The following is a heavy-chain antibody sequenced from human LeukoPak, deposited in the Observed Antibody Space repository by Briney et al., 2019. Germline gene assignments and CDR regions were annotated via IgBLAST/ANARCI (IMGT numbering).Heavy chain of an antibody. CDR2: IYYSGST. J-gene: IGHJ4*02. Sequence: SQTLSLTCTVSGGSISSGGYCWSWIRQHPGKGLEWIGYIYYSGSTYYNPSLKSRVTISVDTSKNQFSLKVSSVTAADTAVYYCAREKYSPGAVDYWGQGSLVTVSS. CDR3: AREKYSPGAVDY. D-gene: IGHD6-6*01. V-gene: IGHV4-31*03. CDR1: GGSISSGGYC.